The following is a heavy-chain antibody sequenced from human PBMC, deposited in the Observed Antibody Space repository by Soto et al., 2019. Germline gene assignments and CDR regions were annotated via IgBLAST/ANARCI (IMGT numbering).Heavy chain of an antibody. CDR1: GFTCSRDG. V-gene: IGHV3-23*01. CDR2: ITDNGGST. D-gene: IGHD4-17*01. Sequence: GSLRRSCAASGFTCSRDGMSWVRQAPGKGLEWVSLITDNGGSTYYADSVRGRFTISRDNTKNTLFLQMNSLRAEDTAVYYCAKERATTTAFDYWGQGALVTVSS. CDR3: AKERATTTAFDY. J-gene: IGHJ4*02.